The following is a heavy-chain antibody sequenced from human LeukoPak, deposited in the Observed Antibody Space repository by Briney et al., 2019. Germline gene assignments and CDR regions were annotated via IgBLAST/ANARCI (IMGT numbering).Heavy chain of an antibody. J-gene: IGHJ6*03. Sequence: ASVTVSYKPSVYTFTHYYMHWVRQAPGQGLEWMGWINPNSGGTNYAQKCQGRVTMTRDTSISTAYMERSRLRSDDTAVYYCAREDYDFWSGSSGHYMDVWGKGTTVTVSS. CDR2: INPNSGGT. D-gene: IGHD3-3*01. CDR3: AREDYDFWSGSSGHYMDV. V-gene: IGHV1-2*02. CDR1: VYTFTHYY.